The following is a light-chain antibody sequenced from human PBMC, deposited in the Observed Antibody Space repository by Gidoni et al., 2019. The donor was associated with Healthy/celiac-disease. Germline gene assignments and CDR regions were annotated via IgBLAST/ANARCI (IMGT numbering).Light chain of an antibody. V-gene: IGKV3-15*01. Sequence: ETVMTQTLATRSVSPGERATLSCTASQSVSRNLAWYQQKPGKAPRLLIYGASTRATGIPARFSGSGSGTEFTLTISSLQYEDFAVFYCQQYNNWPLWTFGQGTKVEIK. CDR1: QSVSRN. J-gene: IGKJ1*01. CDR2: GAS. CDR3: QQYNNWPLWT.